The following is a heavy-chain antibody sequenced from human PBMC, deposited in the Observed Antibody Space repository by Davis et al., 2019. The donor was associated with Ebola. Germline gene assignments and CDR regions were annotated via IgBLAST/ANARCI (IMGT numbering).Heavy chain of an antibody. CDR1: GGSISSYY. V-gene: IGHV4-59*01. D-gene: IGHD1-26*01. CDR3: AVGVTPYYYYGMDV. CDR2: IYYSGST. Sequence: SETLSLTCTVSGGSISSYYWSWIRQPPGKGLEWIGYIYYSGSTNYNPSLKSRVTISVDTSKNQFSLKLSSVTAADTAVYYCAVGVTPYYYYGMDVWGQGTTVTVSS. J-gene: IGHJ6*02.